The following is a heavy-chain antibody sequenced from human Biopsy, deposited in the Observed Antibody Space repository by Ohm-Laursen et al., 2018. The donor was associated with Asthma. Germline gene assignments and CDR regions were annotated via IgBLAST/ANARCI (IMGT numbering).Heavy chain of an antibody. CDR1: GFSFSNFA. V-gene: IGHV3-30*01. D-gene: IGHD1-1*01. CDR2: ISKDASSQ. J-gene: IGHJ3*02. Sequence: SLRLSCAAFGFSFSNFAIHWVRQAPGKGLEWVGVISKDASSQDYADSVKGRFTMARDNSKNTLDLQMNSLREEDTAVYYCVRDGTDDAFDIWGQGTVVSVSS. CDR3: VRDGTDDAFDI.